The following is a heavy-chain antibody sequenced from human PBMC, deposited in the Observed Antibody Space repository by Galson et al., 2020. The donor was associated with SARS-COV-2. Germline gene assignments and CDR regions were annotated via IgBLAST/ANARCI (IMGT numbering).Heavy chain of an antibody. CDR1: GFSLSTSGMC. CDR3: ARSSRGVAVDP. J-gene: IGHJ5*02. Sequence: SGPTLVKPTQTLTLTCTFSGFSLSTSGMCVSWIRQPPGKALEWLARIDWDDDKYYSTSLKTSLTISKDTSKNQVVLTMTNMDPVDTATYYGARSSRGVAVDPWGQGTLVTVSA. D-gene: IGHD3-10*01. CDR2: IDWDDDK. V-gene: IGHV2-70*11.